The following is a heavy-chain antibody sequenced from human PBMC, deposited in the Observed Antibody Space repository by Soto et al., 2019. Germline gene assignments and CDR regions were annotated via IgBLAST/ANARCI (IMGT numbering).Heavy chain of an antibody. V-gene: IGHV1-69*01. D-gene: IGHD3-22*01. J-gene: IGHJ4*02. CDR3: AREGASGSHIGY. CDR2: IIPIFGTA. CDR1: GGTFSSYA. Sequence: QVQLVQAGAEVKKPGSAVKVSCKASGGTFSSYAISWVRQAAGQGLEWMGGIIPIFGTANYAQKFQGRVTITADESTSTAYMELSSLRSEDTAVYYCAREGASGSHIGYWGQGTLVTVSS.